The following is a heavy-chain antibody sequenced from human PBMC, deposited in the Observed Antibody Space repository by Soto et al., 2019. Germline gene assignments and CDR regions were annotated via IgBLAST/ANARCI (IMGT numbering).Heavy chain of an antibody. CDR3: AIVFVVVPAAPAAFDI. Sequence: ASVKVSCKVSGYTLTELSMHWVRQAPGKGLEWMGGFDPEDGETIYAQKFQGRVTMTEDTSTDTAYMELSSLRSEDTAVYYCAIVFVVVPAAPAAFDIWGQGTMVNVSS. J-gene: IGHJ3*02. D-gene: IGHD2-2*01. CDR2: FDPEDGET. CDR1: GYTLTELS. V-gene: IGHV1-24*01.